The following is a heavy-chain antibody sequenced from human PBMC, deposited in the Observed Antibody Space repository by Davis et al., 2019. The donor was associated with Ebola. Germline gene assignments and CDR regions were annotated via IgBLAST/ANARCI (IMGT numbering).Heavy chain of an antibody. J-gene: IGHJ3*01. D-gene: IGHD2-21*02. CDR3: VRGRDIVVVTATPCFGF. Sequence: GGSLRLSCAASGFTFNNYAMGWVRQAPGKGLEWVSTISSSAASTFYADSLKGRFTISRDNAKNSLFLQMNNLRDEDTAVYYCVRGRDIVVVTATPCFGFWGQGTMVTVSS. CDR1: GFTFNNYA. V-gene: IGHV3-23*01. CDR2: ISSSAAST.